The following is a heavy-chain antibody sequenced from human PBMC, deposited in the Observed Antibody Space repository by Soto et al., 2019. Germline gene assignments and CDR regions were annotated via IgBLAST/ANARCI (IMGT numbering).Heavy chain of an antibody. V-gene: IGHV3-11*04. CDR3: AKDPRYSGSYFDY. CDR2: ITSSGSTK. J-gene: IGHJ4*02. CDR1: GFTFSDYY. Sequence: GGSLRLSCAASGFTFSDYYMSWIRQAPGKGLEWVAYITSSGSTKYYADSVKGRFTISRDNSKNTLYLQMNSLRAEDTAVYYCAKDPRYSGSYFDYWGQGTLVTVSS. D-gene: IGHD1-26*01.